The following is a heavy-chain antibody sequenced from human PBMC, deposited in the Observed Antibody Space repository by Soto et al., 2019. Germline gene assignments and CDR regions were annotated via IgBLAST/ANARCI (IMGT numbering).Heavy chain of an antibody. CDR1: GGSISSSNW. D-gene: IGHD3-10*01. Sequence: QVQLQESGPGLVKPSGTLSLTCAVSGGSISSSNWWSWVRQPPGKGLQWIGEIYHSGSTNYIPSLKRRVTLSVDTSRNQGSLKLSSVTAADPAVYYCARRWGEGRVDCWGQGTLVTVSS. CDR2: IYHSGST. J-gene: IGHJ4*02. CDR3: ARRWGEGRVDC. V-gene: IGHV4-4*02.